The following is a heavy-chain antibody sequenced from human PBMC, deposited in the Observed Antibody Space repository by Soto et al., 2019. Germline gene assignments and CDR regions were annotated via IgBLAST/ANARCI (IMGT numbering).Heavy chain of an antibody. D-gene: IGHD5-12*01. J-gene: IGHJ6*02. V-gene: IGHV3-53*05. CDR2: IYSGGST. CDR1: GFTVSRNY. CDR3: ARGRGGYDTLRMDV. Sequence: PGGSLRLSCAASGFTVSRNYMSWVLQAPGKGLEWVSVIYSGGSTYYADSVKGRFTISRDNSKNTLYLQMNSLRSEDTAVYYCARGRGGYDTLRMDVWGQGTTVTVSS.